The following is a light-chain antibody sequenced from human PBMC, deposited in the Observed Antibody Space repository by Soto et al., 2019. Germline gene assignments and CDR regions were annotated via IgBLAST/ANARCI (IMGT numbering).Light chain of an antibody. Sequence: EIVLTQSPGTLSLSSGERATLSCRASQSVRSNYLAWYQQKPGQAPRLLIYGASSRATGIQDRFGGSGSGTDFTLTISRLEPEDFAVYYCQQYASSPLTFGGGTKVEIK. CDR1: QSVRSNY. V-gene: IGKV3-20*01. CDR2: GAS. CDR3: QQYASSPLT. J-gene: IGKJ4*01.